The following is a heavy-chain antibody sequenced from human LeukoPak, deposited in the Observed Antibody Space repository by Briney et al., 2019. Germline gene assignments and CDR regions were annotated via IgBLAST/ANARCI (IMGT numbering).Heavy chain of an antibody. D-gene: IGHD6-13*01. V-gene: IGHV6-1*01. CDR2: TYYRSKWYN. CDR3: ASSSVIAAAGTHGRAWIDP. J-gene: IGHJ5*02. CDR1: GDSVSSNSAA. Sequence: SQTLSLTCAISGDSVSSNSAAWTWIRQSPSRGLEWLGRTYYRSKWYNDYAVSVKSRITINPDTSKNQFSLQLNSVTPEDTAVYYCASSSVIAAAGTHGRAWIDPWGQGTLVTVSS.